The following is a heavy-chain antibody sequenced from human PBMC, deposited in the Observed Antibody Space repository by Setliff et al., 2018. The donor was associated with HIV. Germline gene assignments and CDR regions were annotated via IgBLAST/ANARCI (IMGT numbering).Heavy chain of an antibody. J-gene: IGHJ4*01. Sequence: GASVKVSCKASGNTFTTYYLYWVRQAPGQGLEWMGMIDPSGGGTTYSQKFQDRLTMTRDTSTNTVYLEMSSLNSADTALYYCARDNSPLSTYSLRVWGHGTLVTVSS. V-gene: IGHV1-46*01. CDR1: GNTFTTYY. CDR2: IDPSGGGT. CDR3: ARDNSPLSTYSLRV. D-gene: IGHD1-26*01.